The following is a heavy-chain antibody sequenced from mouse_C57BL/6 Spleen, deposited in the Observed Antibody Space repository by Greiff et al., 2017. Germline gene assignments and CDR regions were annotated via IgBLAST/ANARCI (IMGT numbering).Heavy chain of an antibody. J-gene: IGHJ3*01. CDR2: IDPETGGT. CDR1: GYTFTDYE. Sequence: QVQLQQSGAELVRPGASVTLSCKASGYTFTDYEMHWVKQTPVHGLEWIGAIDPETGGTAYNQKFKGKAILTADKSSSTAYMELRSLTSEDSAVYYCTRWGYGSSSPYAYWGQGTLVTVSA. V-gene: IGHV1-15*01. D-gene: IGHD1-1*01. CDR3: TRWGYGSSSPYAY.